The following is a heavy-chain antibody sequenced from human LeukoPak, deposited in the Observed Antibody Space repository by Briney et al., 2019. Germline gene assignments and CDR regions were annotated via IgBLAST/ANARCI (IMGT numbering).Heavy chain of an antibody. CDR3: ARESSISSSRLNWFDP. CDR1: GGTFSSYA. CDR2: IIPIFGTA. J-gene: IGHJ5*02. Sequence: GASVKVSCKASGGTFSSYAISWVRQAPGQGLEWMGGIIPIFGTANYAQKFQGRVTITADESTNTAYMELSSLRSEDTAVYYCARESSISSSRLNWFDPWGQGTLVTVSS. V-gene: IGHV1-69*13. D-gene: IGHD6-13*01.